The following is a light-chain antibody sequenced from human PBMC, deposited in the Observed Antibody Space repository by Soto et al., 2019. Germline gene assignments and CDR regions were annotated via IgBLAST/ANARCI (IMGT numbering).Light chain of an antibody. CDR3: QEYDSDPFT. J-gene: IGKJ3*01. CDR2: AAS. CDR1: QGINNY. Sequence: DIQMTQSPSSLSASVGDRVTVTCRASQGINNYLAWYQHKPGEVPNLLIYAASTLHSGVPSRFSRSGSGTDFTLIISSLQPEDVSTYYCQEYDSDPFTCGAGTKVDI. V-gene: IGKV1-27*01.